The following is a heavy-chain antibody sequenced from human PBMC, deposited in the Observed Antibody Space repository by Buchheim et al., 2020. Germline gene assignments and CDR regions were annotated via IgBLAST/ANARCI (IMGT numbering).Heavy chain of an antibody. J-gene: IGHJ4*02. V-gene: IGHV3-33*01. CDR3: ARGGAYVDYSYMGDGTLDY. Sequence: QVQLVESGGGVVQPGRSLRLSCAASGFTFSSYGMHWVRQAPGKGLEWVAVIWYDGSNKYYADSVKGRFTISRDNSKNTLYLQKNSLRAEDTAVYYCARGGAYVDYSYMGDGTLDYWGQGTL. CDR2: IWYDGSNK. D-gene: IGHD4-17*01. CDR1: GFTFSSYG.